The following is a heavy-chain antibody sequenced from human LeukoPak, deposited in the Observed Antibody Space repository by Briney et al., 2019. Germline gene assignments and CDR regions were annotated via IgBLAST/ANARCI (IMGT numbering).Heavy chain of an antibody. Sequence: ASVKVSCKASGLTFSNYGITWVRQAPGQGLEWMGRIIPILGIANYAQKFQCRDTITADESTSTAYMELSSLRSEDTAVYYCASSTGEPPHFDYGGQGTLVTVSS. CDR1: GLTFSNYG. CDR2: IIPILGIA. D-gene: IGHD7-27*01. CDR3: ASSTGEPPHFDY. V-gene: IGHV1-69*04. J-gene: IGHJ4*02.